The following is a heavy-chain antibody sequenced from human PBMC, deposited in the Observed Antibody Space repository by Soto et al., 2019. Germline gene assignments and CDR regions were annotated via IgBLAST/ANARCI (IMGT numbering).Heavy chain of an antibody. CDR2: IYHSGST. Sequence: QVQLQESGPGLVKPSQTLSLTCTVSGDSISRGGYYWNWLRQHPRKGLEWIGYIYHSGSTIYNPSPEGRVTRSVDTSKIRLSLELSNVTAADTAGYYCARDGAGAYGLGWFDPWGQGILVTVSS. J-gene: IGHJ5*02. CDR3: ARDGAGAYGLGWFDP. CDR1: GDSISRGGYY. D-gene: IGHD2-21*01. V-gene: IGHV4-31*03.